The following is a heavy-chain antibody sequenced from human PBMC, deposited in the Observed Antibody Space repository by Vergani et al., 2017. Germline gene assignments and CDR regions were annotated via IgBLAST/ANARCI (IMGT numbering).Heavy chain of an antibody. V-gene: IGHV4-61*02. Sequence: QVQLQESGPGLVKPSQTLSLTCTVSGGSISSGSYYWSWIRQPAGKGLEWIGRIYTSGSTNYNPSLKSRVTMSVDTSKNQFSLKLSSVTAADTAVYYCAIVRYCSGGSCLTFDPWGQGTLVTVSS. CDR2: IYTSGST. CDR3: AIVRYCSGGSCLTFDP. CDR1: GGSISSGSYY. J-gene: IGHJ5*02. D-gene: IGHD2-15*01.